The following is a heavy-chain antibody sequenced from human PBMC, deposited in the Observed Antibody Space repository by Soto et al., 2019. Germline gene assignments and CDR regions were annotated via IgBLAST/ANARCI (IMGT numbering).Heavy chain of an antibody. Sequence: EVQLVESGGGLVQPGGSLRLSCAASGFTFSSYWMHWVRQAPGKGLVWVSRINSDGSTTNYADSVKGRFTISRDNAKNTLYLQMHSLRAEDTVVYYCARGDYDGMDVWGQGTTVTVSS. CDR2: INSDGSTT. CDR1: GFTFSSYW. CDR3: ARGDYDGMDV. J-gene: IGHJ6*02. V-gene: IGHV3-74*01.